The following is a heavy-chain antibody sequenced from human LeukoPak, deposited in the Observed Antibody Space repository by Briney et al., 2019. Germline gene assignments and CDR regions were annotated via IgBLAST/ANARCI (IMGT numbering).Heavy chain of an antibody. Sequence: GASVTVSCKSSGYTFSDYHIHWVRQTPEQGLEWMAWISPHNGGTHYAQKFQGRVTMTLDTPTSTVYLELNSLTSDDTAVYYCARDPPGLDFFDYGGRETLVTVSS. CDR1: GYTFSDYH. CDR2: ISPHNGGT. J-gene: IGHJ4*02. V-gene: IGHV1-2*02. D-gene: IGHD3/OR15-3a*01. CDR3: ARDPPGLDFFDY.